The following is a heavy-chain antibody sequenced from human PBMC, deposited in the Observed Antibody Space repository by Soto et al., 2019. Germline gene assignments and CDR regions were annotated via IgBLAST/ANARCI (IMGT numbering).Heavy chain of an antibody. Sequence: QVQLVQSGAAVKKPGASVKVSCKASGYTFTSYDINWVRQATGQGLEWMGWMNPNSGNTAYAKKFVGRVNITKIPPIRTAYMKLGSLTSGDTTVYYGEGETARGFDRWGQGTLVTVSS. CDR2: MNPNSGNT. CDR3: EGETARGFDR. CDR1: GYTFTSYD. V-gene: IGHV1-8*01. J-gene: IGHJ5*02.